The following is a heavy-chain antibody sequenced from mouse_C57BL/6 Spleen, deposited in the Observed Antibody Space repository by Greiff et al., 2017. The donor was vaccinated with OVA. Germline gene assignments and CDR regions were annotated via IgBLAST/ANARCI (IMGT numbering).Heavy chain of an antibody. V-gene: IGHV5-17*01. J-gene: IGHJ3*01. CDR2: ISSGSSTI. CDR3: ARRENYVVAY. Sequence: EVHLVESGGGLVKPGGSLKLSCAASGFTFSDYGMHWVRQAPEKGLEWVAYISSGSSTIYYADTVKGRFTISRDNAKDTLFRQMTSLRSEDTAMYYCARRENYVVAYWGQGTLVTVSA. CDR1: GFTFSDYG. D-gene: IGHD1-1*01.